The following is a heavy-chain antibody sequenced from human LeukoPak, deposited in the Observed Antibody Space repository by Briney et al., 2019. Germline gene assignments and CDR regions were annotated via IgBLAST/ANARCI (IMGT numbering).Heavy chain of an antibody. CDR1: GFTFSSYA. J-gene: IGHJ6*02. CDR3: SCSLFYYYGMDV. D-gene: IGHD2-15*01. V-gene: IGHV3-23*01. Sequence: GGSLRLSCAASGFTFSSYAMSWVRQAPGKGLEWVSAISGSGGSTYYADSVKGRFTISRDTSKNTLYLQMNSLRAEDTAVYYCSCSLFYYYGMDVWGQGTTVTVSS. CDR2: ISGSGGST.